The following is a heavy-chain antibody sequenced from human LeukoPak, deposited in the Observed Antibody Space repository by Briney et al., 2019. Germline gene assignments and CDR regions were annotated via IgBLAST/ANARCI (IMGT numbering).Heavy chain of an antibody. CDR1: GVSISSGGYY. CDR2: IYSSGST. Sequence: SQTLSLTCTVSGVSISSGGYYWSWIRQHPGKGLEWIGYIYSSGSTYYNPSLKSRVTISVDTSKNRFSLKLSSVIAADTAVYYCARTLYGFSTTVTTWGYWGRGTLVTVSS. J-gene: IGHJ4*02. CDR3: ARTLYGFSTTVTTWGY. V-gene: IGHV4-31*03. D-gene: IGHD4-11*01.